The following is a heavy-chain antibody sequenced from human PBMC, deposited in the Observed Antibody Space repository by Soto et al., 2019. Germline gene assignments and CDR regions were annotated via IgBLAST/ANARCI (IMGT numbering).Heavy chain of an antibody. CDR3: TTFTSGWYSDGY. CDR2: IKSKTDGGTT. J-gene: IGHJ4*02. Sequence: EVQLVESGGGLVKPGGSLRLSCAASGFTFSNAWMNWVRQAPGKGLEWVGRIKSKTDGGTTDYAAPVKGRFTISRDYSINTLYLQMNSLKTEYTAVYYCTTFTSGWYSDGYWGQGTLVTVSS. D-gene: IGHD6-19*01. CDR1: GFTFSNAW. V-gene: IGHV3-15*07.